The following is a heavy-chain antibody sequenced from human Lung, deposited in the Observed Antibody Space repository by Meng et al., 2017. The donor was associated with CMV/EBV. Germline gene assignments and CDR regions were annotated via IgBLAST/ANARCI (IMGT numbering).Heavy chain of an antibody. D-gene: IGHD7-27*01. CDR1: GFTLSTYD. CDR2: ISSSGSPT. J-gene: IGHJ3*01. V-gene: IGHV3-48*03. Sequence: GESXKISCVASGFTLSTYDMTWVRQAPGKGLEWISSISSSGSPTYYADSVQGRFTISRDNAKNSLHLQMHSLRVEDTAVYYCVHLHGEFWGDSFDVWGQGTXVNV. CDR3: VHLHGEFWGDSFDV.